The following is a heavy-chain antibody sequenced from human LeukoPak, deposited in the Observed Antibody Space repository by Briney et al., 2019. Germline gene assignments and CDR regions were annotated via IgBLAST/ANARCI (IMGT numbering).Heavy chain of an antibody. CDR2: INTDTGNP. V-gene: IGHV7-4-1*02. CDR1: GYTFTTYG. CDR3: ARALRWLQLDY. Sequence: GASVKVSCKASGYTFTTYGMNWVRQAPGQGLEWMGRINTDTGNPTYAQGFTGRFVFSLDTSVNTAYLQISSLKADDTAVYYCARALRWLQLDYWGQGTLVTVSS. J-gene: IGHJ4*02. D-gene: IGHD5-24*01.